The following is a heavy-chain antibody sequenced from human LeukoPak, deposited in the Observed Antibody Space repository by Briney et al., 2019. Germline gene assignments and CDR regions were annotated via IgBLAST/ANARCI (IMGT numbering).Heavy chain of an antibody. D-gene: IGHD3-10*02. Sequence: GGSLRLSCAASGFTFSSYGMNWAPQAPGKGLEWLSYLSNTGNIHYAQSVKGRFTISRDNAKSSLYLQMDGLRAEDTAVYYCARRGDSPMIGDHWGQGILVTVAS. V-gene: IGHV3-48*01. CDR3: ARRGDSPMIGDH. CDR1: GFTFSSYG. J-gene: IGHJ4*02. CDR2: LSNTGNI.